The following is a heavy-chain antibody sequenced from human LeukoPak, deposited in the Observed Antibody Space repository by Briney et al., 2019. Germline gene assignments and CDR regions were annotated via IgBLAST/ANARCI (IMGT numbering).Heavy chain of an antibody. D-gene: IGHD6-13*01. CDR1: GYTFTSYG. J-gene: IGHJ4*02. CDR3: ARDEAAAGTFFDY. CDR2: ISAYSGNT. V-gene: IGHV1-18*01. Sequence: ASVKVSCKASGYTFTSYGISWVRQAPGQGLEWMGWISAYSGNTNYAQKFQGRVTMTTDTSTSTVYMELRSLTSDDTAVYHCARDEAAAGTFFDYWGQGTLVTVSS.